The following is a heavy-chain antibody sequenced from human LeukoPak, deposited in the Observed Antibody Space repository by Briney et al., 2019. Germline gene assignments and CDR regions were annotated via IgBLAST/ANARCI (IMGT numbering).Heavy chain of an antibody. J-gene: IGHJ4*02. CDR3: ARQTYDSWSAQSYYFDY. Sequence: GGSLRLSCAASGFTFSSYSMNWVRQAPGKGLEWVSSISSSSSYIYYADSVKGRFTISRDNAKNSLYLQMNSLRAEDTAVYYCARQTYDSWSAQSYYFDYWGQGTLVTVSS. V-gene: IGHV3-21*01. D-gene: IGHD3-3*01. CDR1: GFTFSSYS. CDR2: ISSSSSYI.